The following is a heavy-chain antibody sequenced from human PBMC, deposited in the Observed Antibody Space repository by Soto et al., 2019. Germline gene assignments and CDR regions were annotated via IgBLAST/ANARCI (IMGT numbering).Heavy chain of an antibody. CDR1: GFSLSTSGVG. Sequence: GPTLVNPTQTLTLTCTFSGFSLSTSGVGVGWIRQPPGKALEWLALIYWDDDKRYSPSLKSRLTITKDTSKNQVVLTMTNMDPVDTVTYYCAHRNLEAPGTCCDYWGQGTLVTVS. CDR3: AHRNLEAPGTCCDY. V-gene: IGHV2-5*02. CDR2: IYWDDDK. D-gene: IGHD6-13*01. J-gene: IGHJ4*02.